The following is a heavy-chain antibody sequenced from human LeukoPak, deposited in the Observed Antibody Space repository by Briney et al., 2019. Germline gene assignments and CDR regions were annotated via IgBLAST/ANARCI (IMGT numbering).Heavy chain of an antibody. CDR2: INNDGSTT. J-gene: IGHJ5*02. CDR1: GFTFSSDW. V-gene: IGHV3-74*01. Sequence: GGSLRLSCAASGFTFSSDWMHWVRQAAGKGLVWVSRINNDGSTTAYADSVKGRFTISRDNAKNTLYLQMNSLRAEDTAVYYCAKLQRIAAAGEDWFDPWGQGTLVTVSS. D-gene: IGHD6-13*01. CDR3: AKLQRIAAAGEDWFDP.